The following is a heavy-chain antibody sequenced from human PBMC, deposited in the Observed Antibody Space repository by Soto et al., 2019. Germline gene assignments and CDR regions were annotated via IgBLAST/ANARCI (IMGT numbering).Heavy chain of an antibody. J-gene: IGHJ4*02. Sequence: GGSLRLSCAASGFTVSSSNMNWVRQTPGKGLECVSVIYSGGSTYFADSVKGRFTISRDNSKNTLYLQMNSLRAEDTAVYYCARFPDYGDYLPGGHYWGQGTLVTVSS. D-gene: IGHD4-17*01. CDR2: IYSGGST. V-gene: IGHV3-53*05. CDR1: GFTVSSSN. CDR3: ARFPDYGDYLPGGHY.